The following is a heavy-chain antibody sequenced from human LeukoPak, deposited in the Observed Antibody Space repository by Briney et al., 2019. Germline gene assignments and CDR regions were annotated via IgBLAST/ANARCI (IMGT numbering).Heavy chain of an antibody. CDR3: ARLHTATYRFDP. V-gene: IGHV4-39*01. J-gene: IGHJ5*02. Sequence: PSETLSLTCTVSGGSISSSSYYWGWVRQPPGKGREWIGSIDDSGSTYYNPSLKSRVTISVYTSKNQFSLKLSSVTAADTAVYYCARLHTATYRFDPWGQGTLVTVSP. D-gene: IGHD4-17*01. CDR1: GGSISSSSYY. CDR2: IDDSGST.